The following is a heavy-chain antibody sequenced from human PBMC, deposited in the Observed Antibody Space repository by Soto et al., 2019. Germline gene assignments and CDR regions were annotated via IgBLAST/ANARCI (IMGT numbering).Heavy chain of an antibody. J-gene: IGHJ4*02. Sequence: QVQLQQWGAGLLKPSETLSLTCAVYGGSFSGYYWSWIRQPPGKGLEWIGEINHSGSTNYNPSLKSRVTISVDTSKNQFSLKLSSVTAADTAVYYCARQGYGYSYGYGGNLDYWVQGTLVTVSS. CDR1: GGSFSGYY. CDR2: INHSGST. D-gene: IGHD5-18*01. CDR3: ARQGYGYSYGYGGNLDY. V-gene: IGHV4-34*01.